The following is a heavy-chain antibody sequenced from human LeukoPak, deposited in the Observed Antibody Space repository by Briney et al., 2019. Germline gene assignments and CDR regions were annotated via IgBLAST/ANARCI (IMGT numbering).Heavy chain of an antibody. CDR1: GFTFSSYG. CDR2: ISYDGSNK. Sequence: PGRSLRLSCAASGFTFSSYGMHWVRQAPGKGLEWVAVISYDGSNKYYADSVKGRFTISRDNSKNTLYLQMNSLRAEDTAVYYCAVNAAPQLGYCSGGSCYFFDYWGQGTLVTVSS. J-gene: IGHJ4*02. D-gene: IGHD2-15*01. CDR3: AVNAAPQLGYCSGGSCYFFDY. V-gene: IGHV3-30*03.